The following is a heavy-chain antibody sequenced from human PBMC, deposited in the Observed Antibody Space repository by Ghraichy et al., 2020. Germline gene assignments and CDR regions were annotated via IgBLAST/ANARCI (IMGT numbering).Heavy chain of an antibody. CDR2: IYYSGST. J-gene: IGHJ2*01. CDR3: ASPVTTNNYWYFDL. D-gene: IGHD4-17*01. CDR1: GGSISSSSYY. Sequence: SETLSLTCTVSGGSISSSSYYWGWIRQPPGKGLEWIGSIYYSGSTYYNPSLKSRVTISVDTSKNQFSLKLSSVTAADTAVYYCASPVTTNNYWYFDLWGRGTLVTVSS. V-gene: IGHV4-39*01.